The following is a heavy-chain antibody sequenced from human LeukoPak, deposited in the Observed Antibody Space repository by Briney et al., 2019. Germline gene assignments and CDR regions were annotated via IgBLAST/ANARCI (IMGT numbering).Heavy chain of an antibody. CDR3: ARGRVGTTPIDY. CDR1: GDSINNYY. V-gene: IGHV4-59*01. J-gene: IGHJ4*02. Sequence: SETLSLTCTVSGDSINNYYWSWIRQPPGKGLEWIGYICYTGSTNYHPSLKSRLTISVDTSKNQVSLKLSSVTAADTAVYYCARGRVGTTPIDYWGQGTLVTVSS. CDR2: ICYTGST. D-gene: IGHD1-26*01.